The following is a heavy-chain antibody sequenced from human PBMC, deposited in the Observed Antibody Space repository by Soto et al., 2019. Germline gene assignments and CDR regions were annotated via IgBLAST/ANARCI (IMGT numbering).Heavy chain of an antibody. J-gene: IGHJ6*04. CDR3: ARGWFGPDV. CDR2: IDNAGTDS. D-gene: IGHD3-10*01. CDR1: GFTFSGRS. Sequence: EVQLVESGGGLVQPGGSLRLSCAASGFTFSGRSMHWVRQAPGKGLVWVSGIDNAGTDSTYADSVKGRFTSSRDNAKNTLYLEMNSLRDEDTAVYYCARGWFGPDVWGKVTTVTVSS. V-gene: IGHV3-74*01.